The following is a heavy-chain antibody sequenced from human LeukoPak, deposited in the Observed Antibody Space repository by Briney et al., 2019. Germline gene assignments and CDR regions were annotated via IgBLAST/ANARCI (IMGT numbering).Heavy chain of an antibody. D-gene: IGHD5-12*01. Sequence: GGSLRLSCAASGFTFSSYAMHWVRQAPGKGLEWVAVISYDGSNKYYADSVKGRFTISRDNSKNTLYLQMNSLRAEDTAVYYCARDDSGYENYFDYWGQGTLVTVSS. CDR2: ISYDGSNK. CDR1: GFTFSSYA. V-gene: IGHV3-30*04. J-gene: IGHJ4*02. CDR3: ARDDSGYENYFDY.